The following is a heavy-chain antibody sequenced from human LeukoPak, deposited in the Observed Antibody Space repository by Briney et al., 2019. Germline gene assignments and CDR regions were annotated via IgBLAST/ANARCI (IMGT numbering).Heavy chain of an antibody. V-gene: IGHV3-30*02. CDR1: GFTFSNYG. Sequence: PGGSLRLSCAASGFTFSNYGMHWVRQAPGKGLEWVTFIRYDGSNKYYADSVKGRFTISRDNSKNTLYLQMNSLRPEDTAVYYCAKDRARTRLGNESRRIFDYWGQGTLVTVSS. D-gene: IGHD3-16*01. CDR2: IRYDGSNK. CDR3: AKDRARTRLGNESRRIFDY. J-gene: IGHJ4*02.